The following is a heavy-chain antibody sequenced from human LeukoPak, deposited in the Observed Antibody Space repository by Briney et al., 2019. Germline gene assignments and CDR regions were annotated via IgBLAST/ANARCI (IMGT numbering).Heavy chain of an antibody. CDR2: INWNGGST. J-gene: IGHJ4*02. V-gene: IGHV3-20*04. D-gene: IGHD6-19*01. Sequence: GGSLRLSCAASGFTFDDYGMSWVRQAPGKGLEWVSGINWNGGSTGYADSVKGRFTNSRDNAKNSLYLQMNSLSAEDTALYYCARRAVAGEFGLIDYWGQGTLVTVSS. CDR1: GFTFDDYG. CDR3: ARRAVAGEFGLIDY.